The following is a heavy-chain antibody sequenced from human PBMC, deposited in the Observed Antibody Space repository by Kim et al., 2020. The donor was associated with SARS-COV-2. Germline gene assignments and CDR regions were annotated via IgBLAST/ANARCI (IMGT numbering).Heavy chain of an antibody. J-gene: IGHJ6*02. CDR3: ARRGSGHGLDV. V-gene: IGHV1-3*01. Sequence: TGYSQKLQDRVTLTRDTFASTVYMGLSSLMSEDTAVYYCARRGSGHGLDVWGQGTTVTVSS. D-gene: IGHD6-25*01. CDR2: T.